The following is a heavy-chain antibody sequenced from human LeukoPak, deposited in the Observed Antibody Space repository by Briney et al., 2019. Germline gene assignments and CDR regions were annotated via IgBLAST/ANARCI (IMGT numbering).Heavy chain of an antibody. CDR3: ARGKASSRGYYYYYMDV. CDR2: INPNSGGT. V-gene: IGHV1-2*02. Sequence: ASVKVSCKASGYTFTGYYMHWVRQAPGQGLEWMGWINPNSGGTNYAQKFQGKVTMTRDTSISTAYLDLSRLRSDDTAVYYCARGKASSRGYYYYYMDVWGKGTTVTVSS. CDR1: GYTFTGYY. J-gene: IGHJ6*03.